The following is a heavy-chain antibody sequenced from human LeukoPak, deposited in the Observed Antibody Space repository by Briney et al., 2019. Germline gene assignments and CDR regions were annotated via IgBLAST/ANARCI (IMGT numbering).Heavy chain of an antibody. Sequence: PSETLSLTCSFSGVSISTYYWSWIRQSPGKGLEWIGHIYSSGNTDYNSSLKSRVTISVDTSKSQFSLRLSSVTATDTAVYYCARIRWQLVGPYFDYWGQGILVTVSS. CDR2: IYSSGNT. CDR3: ARIRWQLVGPYFDY. J-gene: IGHJ4*02. CDR1: GVSISTYY. D-gene: IGHD1-26*01. V-gene: IGHV4-59*01.